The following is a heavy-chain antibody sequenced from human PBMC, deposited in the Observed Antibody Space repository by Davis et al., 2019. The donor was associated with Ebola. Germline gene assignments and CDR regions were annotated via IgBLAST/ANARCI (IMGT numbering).Heavy chain of an antibody. CDR3: ARLCSTARVVYGMDL. D-gene: IGHD6-13*01. CDR2: IYPGDSDT. V-gene: IGHV5-51*01. J-gene: IGHJ6*02. Sequence: PGGSLRLSCEASGYAFSSYYVAWVRQVPGKGLEWMGIIYPGDSDTKYGPSFLGQVTITADKSIRTAYMKWGNRQASDSAIYYCARLCSTARVVYGMDLWGQGTTVVVS. CDR1: GYAFSSYY.